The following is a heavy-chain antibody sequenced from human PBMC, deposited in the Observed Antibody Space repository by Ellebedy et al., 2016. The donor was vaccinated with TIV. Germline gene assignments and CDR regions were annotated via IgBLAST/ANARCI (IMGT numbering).Heavy chain of an antibody. CDR2: INNSGGST. CDR1: GFTFSNYW. D-gene: IGHD1-1*01. CDR3: AVNWNLDY. J-gene: IGHJ4*02. V-gene: IGHV3-23*01. Sequence: GESLKISCAASGFTFSNYWMSWVRQAPGKGLEWVSVINNSGGSTFYADSVKGRFTISRDNSENTVYLQMNSLRADDTAVYYCAVNWNLDYWGQGTLVTVSS.